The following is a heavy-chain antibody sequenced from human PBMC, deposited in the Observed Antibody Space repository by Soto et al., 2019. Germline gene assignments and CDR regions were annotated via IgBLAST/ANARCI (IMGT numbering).Heavy chain of an antibody. V-gene: IGHV3-33*08. CDR2: IWYDGSNK. CDR3: ATCRDGYSPFFDY. CDR1: GFTFSSYI. Sequence: HPGGSLRLSCAASGFTFSSYIMNWVRQAPGKGLEWVAVIWYDGSNKYYADSVKGRFTISRDNSKNTLYLQMNSLRAEDTAVYYCATCRDGYSPFFDYWGQGTLVTVSS. J-gene: IGHJ4*02. D-gene: IGHD4-4*01.